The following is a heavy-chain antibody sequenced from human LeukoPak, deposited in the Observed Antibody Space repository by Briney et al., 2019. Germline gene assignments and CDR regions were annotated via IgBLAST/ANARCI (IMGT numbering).Heavy chain of an antibody. CDR2: ISSSSSYI. V-gene: IGHV3-21*01. CDR1: GFTFSSYS. Sequence: GGSLRLSCAASGFTFSSYSMNWVRQAPGKGLEWVSSISSSSSYIYYADSVKGRFTISRDNAKNSLYLQMNSLRAEDTAVYYCARALRWLQLWEHWFDPWGQGTLVTVSS. D-gene: IGHD5-24*01. CDR3: ARALRWLQLWEHWFDP. J-gene: IGHJ5*02.